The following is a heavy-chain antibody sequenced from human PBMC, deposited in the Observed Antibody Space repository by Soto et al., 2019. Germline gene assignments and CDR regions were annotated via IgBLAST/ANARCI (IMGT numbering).Heavy chain of an antibody. CDR3: ARSWVTGKGGIEA. CDR1: GYTFTSYG. J-gene: IGHJ6*02. CDR2: INGYTGNT. Sequence: ASVKVSCKASGYTFTSYGFSWVRQAPGQGLEWMGWINGYTGNTHYAQKFQGRVTMTTDTSTSTAYMELWTLISDDTAVYYCARSWVTGKGGIEAWGQGTTGTGS. D-gene: IGHD3-16*01. V-gene: IGHV1-18*01.